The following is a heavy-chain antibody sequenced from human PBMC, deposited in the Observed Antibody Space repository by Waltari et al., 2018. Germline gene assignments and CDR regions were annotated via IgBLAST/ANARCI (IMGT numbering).Heavy chain of an antibody. D-gene: IGHD6-6*01. CDR2: VDPEDGET. Sequence: QVQLVQSGAEVKKPGASVKVSSKVAGYTLTELCLHWVRRAAGIGIVWLGGVDPEDGETIYEQKFKGRVTMTEDTSTDTAYMELSSLRSEDTAVYYCATDRGYSSSFNFDYWGQGTLVTVSS. V-gene: IGHV1-24*01. CDR3: ATDRGYSSSFNFDY. CDR1: GYTLTELC. J-gene: IGHJ4*02.